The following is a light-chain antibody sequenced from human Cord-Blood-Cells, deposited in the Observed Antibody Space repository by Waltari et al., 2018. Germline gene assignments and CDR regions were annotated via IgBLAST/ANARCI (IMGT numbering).Light chain of an antibody. CDR1: SSDVGSYHL. CDR3: CSYAGSSTWV. CDR2: EGS. Sequence: QAALTHPLSVSGSPGQSLPISCTGTSSDVGSYHLVFWYQQHPGKAPKPMIYEGSKRPSGVSNRCAGSKSGNTASLTSSGLQAEDEADYYCCSYAGSSTWVFGGGTKLTVL. V-gene: IGLV2-23*01. J-gene: IGLJ3*02.